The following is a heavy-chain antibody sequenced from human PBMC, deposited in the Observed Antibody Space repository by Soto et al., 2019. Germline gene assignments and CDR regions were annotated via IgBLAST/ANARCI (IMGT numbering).Heavy chain of an antibody. CDR3: EREGVVTAIKIFDY. V-gene: IGHV1-18*04. D-gene: IGHD2-21*02. J-gene: IGHJ4*02. CDR1: GYTFTSYG. CDR2: ISAYNGNT. Sequence: GPSVKVSCKASGYTFTSYGISWVRQAPGQGLEWMGWISAYNGNTNYAQKLQGRVTMTTDTSTSTAYMELRSLRSDDTAVYYCEREGVVTAIKIFDYWGQGTLVTVSS.